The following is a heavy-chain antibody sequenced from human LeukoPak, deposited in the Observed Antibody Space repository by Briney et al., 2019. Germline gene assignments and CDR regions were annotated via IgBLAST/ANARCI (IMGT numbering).Heavy chain of an antibody. CDR1: GYTFTSYG. J-gene: IGHJ6*02. D-gene: IGHD3-3*01. Sequence: ASVKVSCKASGYTFTSYGINWVRQATGQGLEWMGWMNPNSGNTGYAQKFQGRVTMTRNTSISTAYMELSSLRSEDTAVYYCATQYYDFWSGYQTDYYYGMDVWGQGTTVTVSS. V-gene: IGHV1-8*02. CDR3: ATQYYDFWSGYQTDYYYGMDV. CDR2: MNPNSGNT.